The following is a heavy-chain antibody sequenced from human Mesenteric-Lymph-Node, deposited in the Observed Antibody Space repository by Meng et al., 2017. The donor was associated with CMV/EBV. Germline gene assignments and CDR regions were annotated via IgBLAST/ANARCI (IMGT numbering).Heavy chain of an antibody. J-gene: IGHJ4*02. V-gene: IGHV3-21*04. Sequence: GESLKISCAASGFTFSSYSMNWVRQAPGKGLEWVSSISASGIYIYYADSVKGRFTISRDSAKNSLYLQMNSLRAEDTALYYCAKGRGRFLEWLNFDYWGQGTLVTVSS. D-gene: IGHD3-3*01. CDR3: AKGRGRFLEWLNFDY. CDR1: GFTFSSYS. CDR2: ISASGIYI.